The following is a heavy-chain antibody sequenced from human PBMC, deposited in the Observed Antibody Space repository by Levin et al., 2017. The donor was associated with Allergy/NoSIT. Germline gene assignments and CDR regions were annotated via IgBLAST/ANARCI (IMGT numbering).Heavy chain of an antibody. V-gene: IGHV4-59*01. D-gene: IGHD6-19*01. J-gene: IGHJ5*02. CDR3: AREVPTAVAGFDP. CDR2: IYYSGST. Sequence: ASQTLSLTCTVSGGSISSYYWSWIRQPPGKGLEWIGYIYYSGSTNYNPSLKSRVTISVDTSKNQFSLKLSSVTAADTAVYYCAREVPTAVAGFDPWGQGTLVTVSS. CDR1: GGSISSYY.